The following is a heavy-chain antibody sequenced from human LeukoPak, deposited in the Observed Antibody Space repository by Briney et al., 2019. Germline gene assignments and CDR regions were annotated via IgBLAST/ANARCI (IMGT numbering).Heavy chain of an antibody. CDR3: ARNSGGRRYYFTE. Sequence: GGSLRLSCAASGFTFSNSGMHWVRQAPGKGLEWVTVIYTDGSTKYYADSVKGRFTISRDNSQNTLYLQMNSLRAEDTAVYYCARNSGGRRYYFTEWGQGTLVTVSS. J-gene: IGHJ4*02. D-gene: IGHD3-10*01. CDR2: IYTDGSTK. CDR1: GFTFSNSG. V-gene: IGHV3-33*08.